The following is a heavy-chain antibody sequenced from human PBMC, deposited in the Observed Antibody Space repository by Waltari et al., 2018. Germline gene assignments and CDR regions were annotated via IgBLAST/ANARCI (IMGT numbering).Heavy chain of an antibody. CDR2: IIPIFGTA. D-gene: IGHD3-3*01. CDR1: GGTFSSYA. CDR3: AREYPRAAPVPYYDFWKGSFDY. Sequence: QVQLVQSGAEVKKPGSSVKVSCKASGGTFSSYAISWVRQAPGQGLEWMGGIIPIFGTANCAQKFQVSVTISADESTSTAYMELSSLRSEDTAVYYCAREYPRAAPVPYYDFWKGSFDYWGQGTLVTVSS. J-gene: IGHJ4*02. V-gene: IGHV1-69*13.